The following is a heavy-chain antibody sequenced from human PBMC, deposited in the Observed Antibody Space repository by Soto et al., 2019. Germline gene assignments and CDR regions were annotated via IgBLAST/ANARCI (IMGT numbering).Heavy chain of an antibody. J-gene: IGHJ4*02. CDR3: AKNHYYDSSGYPRGLSYYFDY. D-gene: IGHD3-22*01. CDR2: IIPIFGTA. V-gene: IGHV1-69*13. CDR1: GGTFSSYA. Sequence: ASVKVSCKASGGTFSSYAISWVRQAPGQGLEWMGGIIPIFGTASYAQKFQGRVTITADESTSTAYMELSSLRSEDTAVYYCAKNHYYDSSGYPRGLSYYFDYWGQGTLVTVSS.